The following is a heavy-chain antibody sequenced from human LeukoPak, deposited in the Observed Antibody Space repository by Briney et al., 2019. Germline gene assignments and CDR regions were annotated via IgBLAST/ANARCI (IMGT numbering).Heavy chain of an antibody. J-gene: IGHJ5*02. CDR3: ALGGRQQLGYH. CDR2: IYYSGST. V-gene: IGHV4-59*03. CDR1: GGSMSAYY. D-gene: IGHD6-13*01. Sequence: SETLSLTCTVSGGSMSAYYWTWFRQPPGMGLEWIGYIYYSGSTNYNPSLKSRLTIPVDTSKNQFSPRLSSVTAADTAVYYCALGGRQQLGYHWGQGTLVTVSS.